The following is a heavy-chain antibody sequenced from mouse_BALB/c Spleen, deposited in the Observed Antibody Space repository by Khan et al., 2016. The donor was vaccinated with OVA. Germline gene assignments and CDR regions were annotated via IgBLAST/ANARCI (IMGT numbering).Heavy chain of an antibody. Sequence: QVQLKESGPGLVAPSQSLSITCTISGFSLTNYGVHWVRQPPGKGLEWLVVIWSDGSTTYNSPLKSRLTISKDNSKSQVFLKMNSLQTDDTAMYFCARKTYYHDNIVDYWGQGTSVTVSS. V-gene: IGHV2-6*02. J-gene: IGHJ4*01. CDR1: GFSLTNYG. CDR2: IWSDGST. D-gene: IGHD2-10*01. CDR3: ARKTYYHDNIVDY.